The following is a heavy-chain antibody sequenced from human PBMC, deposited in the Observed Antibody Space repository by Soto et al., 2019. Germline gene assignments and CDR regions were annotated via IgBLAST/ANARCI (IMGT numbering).Heavy chain of an antibody. J-gene: IGHJ4*02. Sequence: GGSLRLSCAASGFTFNRYGMHWVRQAPGKGLEWVALIWSDGNNKYYADSVKGRFTISRDNSKNTLYLQMNDLRAEDTAVYFCARDLNSYGSSGIDYWGQGTPVTVSS. CDR2: IWSDGNNK. CDR3: ARDLNSYGSSGIDY. CDR1: GFTFNRYG. D-gene: IGHD3-22*01. V-gene: IGHV3-33*01.